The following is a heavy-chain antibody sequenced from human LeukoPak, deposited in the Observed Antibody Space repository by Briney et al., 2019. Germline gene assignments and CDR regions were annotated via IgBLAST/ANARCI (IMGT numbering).Heavy chain of an antibody. V-gene: IGHV6-1*01. Sequence: SQTLSLTCAISGDSVSSNSAAWNWIRQSPSRGLEWLGRTYYRSKWYNDYAVSVKSRITINPDTSKNQFSLQLNSVTPEDTAVYYCARDRAPWSRYYYDSSGYYYYYGMDVWGQGTTVTVSS. CDR3: ARDRAPWSRYYYDSSGYYYYYGMDV. CDR2: TYYRSKWYN. J-gene: IGHJ6*02. CDR1: GDSVSSNSAA. D-gene: IGHD3-22*01.